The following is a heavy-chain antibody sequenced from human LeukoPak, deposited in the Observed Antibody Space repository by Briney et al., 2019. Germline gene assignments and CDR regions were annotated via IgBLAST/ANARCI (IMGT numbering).Heavy chain of an antibody. J-gene: IGHJ4*02. V-gene: IGHV1-69*13. Sequence: ASVKVSCKASGGTFSSYAISWVRQAPGQGLEWMGGIIPIFGTANYAQKFQGRVTITADESTSTAYMELSSLRSDDTAVYYCARYPPLYYDSSGNFDYWGQGTLVTVSS. CDR2: IIPIFGTA. CDR3: ARYPPLYYDSSGNFDY. D-gene: IGHD3-22*01. CDR1: GGTFSSYA.